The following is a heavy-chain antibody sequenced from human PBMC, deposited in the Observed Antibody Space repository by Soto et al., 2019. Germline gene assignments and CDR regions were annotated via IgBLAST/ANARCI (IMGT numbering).Heavy chain of an antibody. V-gene: IGHV3-53*01. J-gene: IGHJ1*01. Sequence: EVQMVESGGGLIHPGGSLRLSCAASGFTVSSNYMSWVRQAPGKGLEWVSVIYSGGSTYYADSVKGRFTISRDNSKNTLYLQMNSLRAEDTAVYYCARDRVESGYPEYFHHWGQGTLVTVSS. CDR1: GFTVSSNY. CDR3: ARDRVESGYPEYFHH. CDR2: IYSGGST. D-gene: IGHD3-22*01.